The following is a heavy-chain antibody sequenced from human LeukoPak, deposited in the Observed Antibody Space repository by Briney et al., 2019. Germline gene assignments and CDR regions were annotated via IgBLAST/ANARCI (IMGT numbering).Heavy chain of an antibody. CDR1: GGSFSGYY. J-gene: IGHJ5*02. V-gene: IGHV4-34*01. CDR3: ARGDHPGWFDP. D-gene: IGHD1-14*01. CDR2: INHSGST. Sequence: SETLSLTCAVYGGSFSGYYWSWIRQPPGKGLEWIGEINHSGSTNYNPSLKSRVTISVDTSKNQFSLKLSSVTAADTAACYCARGDHPGWFDPWGQGTLVTVSS.